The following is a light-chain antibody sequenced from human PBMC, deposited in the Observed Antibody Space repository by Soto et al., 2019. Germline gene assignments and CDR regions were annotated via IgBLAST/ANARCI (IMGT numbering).Light chain of an antibody. CDR1: QSIYSRY. J-gene: IGKJ1*01. CDR2: GAF. V-gene: IGKV3-20*01. Sequence: EIVLTQSPGTLSSSPGERATLSCRASQSIYSRYLAWYQQRPGQPPRLLIHGAFTRATGISDRFSGSGSGTDFTLTISRLEPEDFTVYYCHHYGDSPPETFGQGTRVESK. CDR3: HHYGDSPPET.